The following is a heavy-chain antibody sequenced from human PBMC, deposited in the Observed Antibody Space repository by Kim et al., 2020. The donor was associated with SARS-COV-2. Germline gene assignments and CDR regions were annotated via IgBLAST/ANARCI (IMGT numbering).Heavy chain of an antibody. V-gene: IGHV4-30-2*01. J-gene: IGHJ2*01. CDR1: GGSISSGGYS. CDR3: ARRGGYQLLLDPKGPIYWYFDL. CDR2: IYHSGST. D-gene: IGHD2-2*01. Sequence: SETLSLTCAVSGGSISSGGYSWSWIRQPPGKGLEWIGYIYHSGSTYYNPSLKSRVTISVDRSKNQFSLKLSSVTAADTAVYYCARRGGYQLLLDPKGPIYWYFDLWGRGTLVTVSS.